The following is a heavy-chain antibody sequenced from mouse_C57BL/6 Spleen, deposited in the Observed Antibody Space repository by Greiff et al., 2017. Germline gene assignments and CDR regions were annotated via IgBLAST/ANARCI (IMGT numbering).Heavy chain of an antibody. CDR3: ARCYYGSSYDY. CDR1: GYTFTSYW. CDR2: IYPSDSET. J-gene: IGHJ2*01. V-gene: IGHV1-61*01. Sequence: QVQLQQPGAELVRPGSSVKLSCKASGYTFTSYWMDWVKQRPGQGLEWIGNIYPSDSETHYNQKFKEKATLTVDKSSSTAYMQLNSLTSEESAVYYCARCYYGSSYDYWGQGTTLTVSS. D-gene: IGHD1-1*01.